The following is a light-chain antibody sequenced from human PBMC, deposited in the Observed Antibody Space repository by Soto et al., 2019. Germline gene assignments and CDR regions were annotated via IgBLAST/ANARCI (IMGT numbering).Light chain of an antibody. Sequence: QSALTQPASLSGSPGQSITISFPGTSSEVGGYKLFSWYQHHPGKAPKLMIYGVTQRPSGVSNRFSGSKSGNTASLTISGLQAEDEAEYYCCSYAAPSTFVFGTGTKVTVL. J-gene: IGLJ1*01. V-gene: IGLV2-23*02. CDR1: SSEVGGYKL. CDR2: GVT. CDR3: CSYAAPSTFV.